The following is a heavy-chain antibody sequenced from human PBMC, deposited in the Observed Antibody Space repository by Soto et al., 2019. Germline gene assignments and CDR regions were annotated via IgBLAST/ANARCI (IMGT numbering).Heavy chain of an antibody. D-gene: IGHD3-10*01. V-gene: IGHV4-61*08. CDR1: GGSISSGGYS. CDR2: IYYSGCT. J-gene: IGHJ5*02. CDR3: ARHWVGAP. Sequence: SETLSLTCAVSGGSISSGGYSWSWIRQPPGKGLEWIGYIYYSGCTNYNPSLKSRVTISVDTSKNQFSLKLSSVTAADTAVYYCARHWVGAPWGQGTLVTVSS.